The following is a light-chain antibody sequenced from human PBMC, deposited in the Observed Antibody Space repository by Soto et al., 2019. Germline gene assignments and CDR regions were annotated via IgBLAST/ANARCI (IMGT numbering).Light chain of an antibody. Sequence: DIQMTQSPSTLSASVGDRATITCRASQSISSWLAWYQQKPGKAPKLLIYDASSLESGVPSRFSGSGSGTEFTLTISSLQPDDFATYYCQQYNSSPWTFGQGTKVDIK. J-gene: IGKJ1*01. V-gene: IGKV1-5*01. CDR3: QQYNSSPWT. CDR2: DAS. CDR1: QSISSW.